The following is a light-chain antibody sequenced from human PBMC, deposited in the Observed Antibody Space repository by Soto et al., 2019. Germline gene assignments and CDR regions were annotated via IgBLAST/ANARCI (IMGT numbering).Light chain of an antibody. CDR2: GAS. V-gene: IGKV3-15*01. CDR3: QQRSNWPRT. J-gene: IGKJ1*01. CDR1: QSITTN. Sequence: IVMTQSPATLSVSPGEIVTLSCRASQSITTNLAWYQRKPGQAPRLLINGASTRATGVPARFSGSGSGTQFTLTISSLRSEDFGTYYCQQRSNWPRTFGQGTKVDIK.